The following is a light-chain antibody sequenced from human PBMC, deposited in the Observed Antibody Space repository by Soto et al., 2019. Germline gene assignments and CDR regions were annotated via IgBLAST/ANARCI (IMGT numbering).Light chain of an antibody. V-gene: IGLV2-8*01. CDR3: SSYAGSNNLGV. Sequence: QSALTQPPSASGSPGQSVTISCTGTSSDVGGYNYVSWYQQHPGKAPKLMIYEVSKRPSGVPDRFSGSKSGNTASLTVSGLQPEEEADYYCSSYAGSNNLGVFGGGTKLTFL. J-gene: IGLJ3*02. CDR2: EVS. CDR1: SSDVGGYNY.